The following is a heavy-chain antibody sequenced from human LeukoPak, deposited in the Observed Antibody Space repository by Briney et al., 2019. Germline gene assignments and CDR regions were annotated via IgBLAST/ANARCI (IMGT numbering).Heavy chain of an antibody. J-gene: IGHJ6*03. CDR2: SNHSGST. CDR1: GGFLSGYY. V-gene: IGHV4-34*01. D-gene: IGHD1-7*01. CDR3: ATTGTTQANYYYYYMDV. Sequence: PSETLSLTCAVYGGFLSGYYWSWIRQPPGKGLEWIGESNHSGSTNYNPSLKSRVTISVDTSKNQFPLKLSSVIAADTAVYYCATTGTTQANYYYYYMDVWGKGTTVTVSS.